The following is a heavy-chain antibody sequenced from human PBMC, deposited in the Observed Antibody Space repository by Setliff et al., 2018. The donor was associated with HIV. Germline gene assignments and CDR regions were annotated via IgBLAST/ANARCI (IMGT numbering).Heavy chain of an antibody. J-gene: IGHJ1*01. D-gene: IGHD1-26*01. CDR3: GHSSGSYLGYFQH. V-gene: IGHV2-5*02. CDR2: IYWDDDK. Sequence: SGPRGDPTQTLTLTCTFSGFSLSTSGVGVGWIRQPPGKALEWLALIYWDDDKRYSPSLKTRLTITRLTITKDTSKNQVVLTMTNMDPVDTATYYCGHSSGSYLGYFQHWGQGTLVTVSS. CDR1: GFSLSTSGVG.